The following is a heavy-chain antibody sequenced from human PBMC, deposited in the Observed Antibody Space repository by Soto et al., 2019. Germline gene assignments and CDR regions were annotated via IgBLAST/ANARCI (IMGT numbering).Heavy chain of an antibody. D-gene: IGHD2-2*01. V-gene: IGHV5-51*01. J-gene: IGHJ6*03. CDR2: IYPGDSDT. CDR3: ARTIGDIVVVPAALNYYYYYMDV. CDR1: GYSFTSYW. Sequence: GESLKISCKGSGYSFTSYWIGWVRQMPGKGLEWMGIIYPGDSDTRYSPSFQGQVTISADKSISTAYLQWSSLKASDTAMYYCARTIGDIVVVPAALNYYYYYMDVWGKGTTVTVSS.